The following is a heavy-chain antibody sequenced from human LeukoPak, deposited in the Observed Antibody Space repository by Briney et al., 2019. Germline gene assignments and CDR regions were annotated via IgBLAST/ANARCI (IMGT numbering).Heavy chain of an antibody. D-gene: IGHD5/OR15-5a*01. CDR1: GFTFSNYA. V-gene: IGHV3-64*01. J-gene: IGHJ3*02. Sequence: PGGSLRLSCAASGFTFSNYALHCVRQAPGKGLEYVSTINYNGGITYYANSVRGRFTISRDNSKNTLYLQMGSLRADDMAVYYCARSPSIVSAERYAFDIWGQGTMVTVSS. CDR3: ARSPSIVSAERYAFDI. CDR2: INYNGGIT.